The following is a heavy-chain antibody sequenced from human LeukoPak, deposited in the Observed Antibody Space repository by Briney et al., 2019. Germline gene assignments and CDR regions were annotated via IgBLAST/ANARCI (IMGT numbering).Heavy chain of an antibody. D-gene: IGHD2-21*02. V-gene: IGHV3-33*01. J-gene: IGHJ4*02. Sequence: GRPLRLSCAASGFTFSNYGMHWVRQAPGKGLEWVAVIWYDGSNKYYADSVKGRFTISRDNSKNTLYLQMNSLRAEDTAVYYCAREGRCGGDCYYDYWGQGTLVTVSS. CDR1: GFTFSNYG. CDR2: IWYDGSNK. CDR3: AREGRCGGDCYYDY.